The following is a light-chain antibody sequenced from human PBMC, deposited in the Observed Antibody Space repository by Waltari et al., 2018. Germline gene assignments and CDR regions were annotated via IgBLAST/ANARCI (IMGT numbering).Light chain of an antibody. CDR3: HQVNTYPLT. Sequence: DIQLTQSPSFLSASVGDRVTITCRASQGISSYLTWFQQKPGKAPKLLIYAASTLQSGVPSRFSGSGSGTEFTRTISSLQPEDFATYYCHQVNTYPLTFGGGTKVEIK. V-gene: IGKV1-9*01. CDR1: QGISSY. CDR2: AAS. J-gene: IGKJ4*02.